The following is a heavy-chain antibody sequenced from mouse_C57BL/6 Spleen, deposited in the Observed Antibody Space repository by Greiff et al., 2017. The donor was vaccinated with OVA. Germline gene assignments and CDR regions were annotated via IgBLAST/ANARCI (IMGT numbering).Heavy chain of an antibody. CDR3: ATLLDYFDY. CDR2: ISYDGSN. CDR1: GYSITSGYY. D-gene: IGHD2-1*01. V-gene: IGHV3-6*01. Sequence: ESGPGLVKPSQSLSLTCSVTGYSITSGYYWNWIRQFPGNKLEWMGYISYDGSNNYNPSLKNRISITRDTSKNQFFLKLNSVTTEDTATYYCATLLDYFDYWGQGTTLTVSS. J-gene: IGHJ2*01.